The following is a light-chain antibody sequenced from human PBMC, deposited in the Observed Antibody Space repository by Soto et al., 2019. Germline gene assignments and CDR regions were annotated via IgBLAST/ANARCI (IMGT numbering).Light chain of an antibody. CDR1: SSNIGAGYD. J-gene: IGLJ2*01. V-gene: IGLV1-40*01. CDR2: DNN. CDR3: QTYDSNLSGDVV. Sequence: QAVVTQPPSVSGAPGQRVTISCTGSSSNIGAGYDVHWYQQPPGTAPKLLIYDNNNRPSGVPDRFSGSKSGTSASLAIAGLQAEDEGAYYCQTYDSNLSGDVVFGGGTKPTVL.